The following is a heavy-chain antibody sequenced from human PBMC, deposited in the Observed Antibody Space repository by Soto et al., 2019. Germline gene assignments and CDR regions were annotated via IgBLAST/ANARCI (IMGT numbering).Heavy chain of an antibody. V-gene: IGHV3-33*01. CDR1: GFTFSTYG. Sequence: SLRLSCAASGFTFSTYGIHWVRQAPGKGLEWVAVIWYDGSNKYYADSVKGRFTISRDNSKNTLYLQMNSLRAEDTAVYYCARALYSSSPFDYWGQGTLVTVSS. D-gene: IGHD6-6*01. CDR3: ARALYSSSPFDY. J-gene: IGHJ4*02. CDR2: IWYDGSNK.